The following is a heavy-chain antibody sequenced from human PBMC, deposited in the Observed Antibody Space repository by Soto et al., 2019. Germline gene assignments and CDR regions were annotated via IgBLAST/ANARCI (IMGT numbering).Heavy chain of an antibody. CDR3: AFSAAVSFTV. CDR2: IYSDTVT. Sequence: VQLVESGGGLIQPGGSLRLSCAASGLTVSSNYMSWVRQAPGKGLEWVSVIYSDTVTYYADSVKGRFTISRDNSTSTLFLKINALIAEDPAMYNCAFSAAVSFTVWGQGTLFTVPS. V-gene: IGHV3-53*01. J-gene: IGHJ4*02. CDR1: GLTVSSNY.